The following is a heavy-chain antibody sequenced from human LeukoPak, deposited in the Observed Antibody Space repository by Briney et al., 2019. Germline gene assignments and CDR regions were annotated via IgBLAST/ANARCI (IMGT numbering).Heavy chain of an antibody. V-gene: IGHV3-11*05. J-gene: IGHJ4*02. CDR3: AREMYSNPDY. D-gene: IGHD1-26*01. CDR2: INPSSGRT. CDR1: GFTFSNHA. Sequence: GGSLRLSCAASGFTFSNHAMSWVRQAPGKGLEWVSLINPSSGRTDYADSVKGRFTISRDNAKNSLYLHMNSLRAEDTAVYYCAREMYSNPDYWGQGTLVTVSS.